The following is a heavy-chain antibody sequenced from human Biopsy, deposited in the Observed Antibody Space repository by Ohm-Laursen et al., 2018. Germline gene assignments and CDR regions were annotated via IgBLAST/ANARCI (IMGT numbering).Heavy chain of an antibody. Sequence: ASVKVSCKAPEGTFSNYGVNWVRQAPGQGLEWLGGNIPILGTGNYAHQFQDRVTVVADTSASTATMELRSLRSDDTAVYYCATKLTGYFHHWGQGTLVIVSS. J-gene: IGHJ1*01. V-gene: IGHV1-69*06. CDR3: ATKLTGYFHH. CDR1: EGTFSNYG. D-gene: IGHD3-9*01. CDR2: NIPILGTG.